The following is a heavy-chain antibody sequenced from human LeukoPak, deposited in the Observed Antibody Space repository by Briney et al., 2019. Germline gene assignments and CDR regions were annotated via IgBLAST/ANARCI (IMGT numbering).Heavy chain of an antibody. V-gene: IGHV3-23*01. CDR3: ARDIQLST. CDR2: ISFSGDSI. CDR1: GFTFSSYA. J-gene: IGHJ3*01. D-gene: IGHD5-24*01. Sequence: GGSLRLSCAASGFTFSSYATSWVRQAPGKGLEWVSLISFSGDSIYYADSVRGRFTISRDNSKDTLYLQMNSLRAEDTAIYYCARDIQLSTWGLGTMVTVSS.